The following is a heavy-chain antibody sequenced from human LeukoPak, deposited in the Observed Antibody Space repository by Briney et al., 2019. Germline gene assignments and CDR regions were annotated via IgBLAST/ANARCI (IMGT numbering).Heavy chain of an antibody. D-gene: IGHD3-22*01. CDR1: GYSINRGYC. J-gene: IGHJ4*02. Sequence: PSETLSLSCAVSGYSINRGYCWGWIRQSPGKGLEGIGGIDNSGNTHYNPSLKNRVTILADTSKNEFSLKLSSVTATDTAVYYCARFPHYYDSSNSYVRFYFDYWAQGSLVTVSS. CDR2: IDNSGNT. CDR3: ARFPHYYDSSNSYVRFYFDY. V-gene: IGHV4-38-2*01.